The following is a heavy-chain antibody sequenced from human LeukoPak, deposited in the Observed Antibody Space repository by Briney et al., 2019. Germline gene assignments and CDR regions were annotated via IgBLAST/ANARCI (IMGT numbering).Heavy chain of an antibody. Sequence: GGSLRLSCAASGFTFSSYNMNWVRQAPGKGLEWVSYISGSSGLIYYADSVTGRFTISRDNAKNSLYLQMNSLGAEDTAVYYCARVPVAADGTCFDFWGQGTLVTVSS. CDR3: ARVPVAADGTCFDF. J-gene: IGHJ4*02. D-gene: IGHD6-13*01. CDR2: ISGSSGLI. V-gene: IGHV3-48*04. CDR1: GFTFSSYN.